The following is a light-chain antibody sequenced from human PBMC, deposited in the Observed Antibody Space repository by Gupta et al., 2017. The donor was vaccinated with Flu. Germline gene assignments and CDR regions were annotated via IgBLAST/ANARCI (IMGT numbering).Light chain of an antibody. Sequence: GESVTLSCRASQTVHSDFLVWYQQKPGQAPRLLIYSASIRAAGIPGRFSGSGSGTDFTLTISRLGPEDFAVYYCQQYGSSFPFGQGTRLEI. CDR2: SAS. CDR1: QTVHSDF. CDR3: QQYGSSFP. J-gene: IGKJ5*01. V-gene: IGKV3-20*01.